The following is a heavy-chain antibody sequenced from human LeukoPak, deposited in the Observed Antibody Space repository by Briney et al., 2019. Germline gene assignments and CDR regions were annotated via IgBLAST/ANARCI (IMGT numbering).Heavy chain of an antibody. Sequence: PGGSLRLSCAASGFTFSSYSINWVRQAPGKGLEWVSSISSSGSYIYYADSVKGRFTISRDNAKNSLNLQMNSLRAEDTAVYYCARGGYGDYIGYSFDYWGQGTLVTVSS. CDR2: ISSSGSYI. V-gene: IGHV3-21*01. J-gene: IGHJ4*02. CDR3: ARGGYGDYIGYSFDY. CDR1: GFTFSSYS. D-gene: IGHD4-17*01.